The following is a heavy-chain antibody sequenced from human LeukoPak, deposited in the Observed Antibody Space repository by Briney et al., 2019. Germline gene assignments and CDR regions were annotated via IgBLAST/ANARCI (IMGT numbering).Heavy chain of an antibody. CDR2: ISGGGGST. CDR3: AKLMSYFYDTSGYVDS. V-gene: IGHV3-23*01. D-gene: IGHD3-22*01. CDR1: GFTFNSYA. J-gene: IGHJ4*02. Sequence: GGSLRLSCTASGFTFNSYAMSWVRQAPGNGLEWVSAISGGGGSTYYADSVKGRFTISRDNSKNTLYLQMNSLRAEDTAVYYCAKLMSYFYDTSGYVDSWGQGALVTVSS.